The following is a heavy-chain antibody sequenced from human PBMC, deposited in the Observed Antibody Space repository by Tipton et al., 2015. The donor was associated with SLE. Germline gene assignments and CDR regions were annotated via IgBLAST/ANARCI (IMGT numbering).Heavy chain of an antibody. CDR1: GFTFSDYY. J-gene: IGHJ4*02. CDR2: IYYSGTT. V-gene: IGHV4-59*01. D-gene: IGHD4-17*01. CDR3: ARDSTYGWHDY. Sequence: LRLSCAASGFTFSDYYMTWIRQSPGKGLEWLGYIYYSGTTNYNPSLKSRITISVDTSKSQFSLRLSSMTAADTAVYYCARDSTYGWHDYWGQGTLVTVSS.